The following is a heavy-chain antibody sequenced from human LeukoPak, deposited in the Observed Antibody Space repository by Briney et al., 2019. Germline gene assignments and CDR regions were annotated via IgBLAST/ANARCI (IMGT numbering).Heavy chain of an antibody. CDR2: IGGSGGNT. CDR3: ARDEGIWFGELFDWPRPSDY. D-gene: IGHD3-10*01. CDR1: GFTFSKYA. J-gene: IGHJ4*02. V-gene: IGHV3-23*01. Sequence: PGGSLRLSCAASGFTFSKYAMSWVRQAPGKGLEWVSAIGGSGGNTFYADSVKGRFTISRDNAKNTLYLQMNSLRAEDTAVYYCARDEGIWFGELFDWPRPSDYWGQGTLVTVSS.